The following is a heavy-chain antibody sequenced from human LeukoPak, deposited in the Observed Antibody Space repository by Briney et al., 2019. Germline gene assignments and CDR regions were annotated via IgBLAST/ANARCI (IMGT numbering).Heavy chain of an antibody. CDR2: IYYSGST. D-gene: IGHD4-17*01. CDR3: ARRGSAGEYSAFDI. CDR1: GGSISSYY. V-gene: IGHV4-59*08. J-gene: IGHJ3*02. Sequence: PSETLSLTCTVSGGSISSYYWSWIRQPPGKGLEWIGYIYYSGSTNYNPSLKSRVTISVDTSKNQFSLKLSSVTAADTAVYYCARRGSAGEYSAFDIWGQGTMVTVSS.